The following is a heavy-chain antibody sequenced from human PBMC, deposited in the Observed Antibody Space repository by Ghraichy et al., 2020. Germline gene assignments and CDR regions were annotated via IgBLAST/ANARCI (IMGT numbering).Heavy chain of an antibody. Sequence: GGSLRLSCAASGFIVSDNYMNWVRQAPGKGLEWVSVMHNGGSTYYADSVRGRFHLSRDSFTNTLYLQLNSLTAGDTAVYYCGRDSSGSNLRVDSWGPGTMVTVSS. CDR2: MHNGGST. J-gene: IGHJ5*01. V-gene: IGHV3-53*01. D-gene: IGHD3-22*01. CDR1: GFIVSDNY. CDR3: GRDSSGSNLRVDS.